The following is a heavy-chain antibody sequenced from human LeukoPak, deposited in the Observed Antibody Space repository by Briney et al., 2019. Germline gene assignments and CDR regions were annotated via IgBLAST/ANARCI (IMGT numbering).Heavy chain of an antibody. D-gene: IGHD2-2*01. CDR2: INHSGRT. CDR3: ARDVVVVPAAIHYGMDV. Sequence: SETLSLTCAVYGGSFSDYFWGWIRQPPGKGLQWIGEINHSGRTYYNPSLKSRVTISVDTSKNQFSLNLSSVTAADTAVYYCARDVVVVPAAIHYGMDVWGQGTTVTVSS. CDR1: GGSFSDYF. V-gene: IGHV4-34*01. J-gene: IGHJ6*02.